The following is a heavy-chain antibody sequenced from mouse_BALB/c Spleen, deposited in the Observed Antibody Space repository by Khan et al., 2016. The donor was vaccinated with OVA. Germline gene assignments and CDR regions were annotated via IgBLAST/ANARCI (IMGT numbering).Heavy chain of an antibody. Sequence: QVQLQQSGPELVKPGASVKMSCKASGYTFTDYVMNWVKQRNGQGLEWIGQIYPGSDSTYYNEKFKGKATLTADRSSSTAYMQLSNLTSEYSAVYFCARAGWDMFAYWGQGTLVTVSA. CDR3: ARAGWDMFAY. CDR2: IYPGSDST. D-gene: IGHD3-3*01. V-gene: IGHV1-77*01. J-gene: IGHJ3*01. CDR1: GYTFTDYV.